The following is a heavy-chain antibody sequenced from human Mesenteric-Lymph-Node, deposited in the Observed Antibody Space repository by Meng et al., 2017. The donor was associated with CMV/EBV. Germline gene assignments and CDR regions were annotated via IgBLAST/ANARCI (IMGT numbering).Heavy chain of an antibody. D-gene: IGHD1-26*01. J-gene: IGHJ4*02. CDR2: ITDSGGRT. V-gene: IGHV3-23*01. CDR1: GFTFSNYA. Sequence: GESLKISCAASGFTFSNYAMSWVRQAPGKGLKWVSTITDSGGRTFYADSVKGRFSISRDNSKNTLYLQMNSLRAEDTAVYYCARAASGSSPSDYWGQGTLVTVSS. CDR3: ARAASGSSPSDY.